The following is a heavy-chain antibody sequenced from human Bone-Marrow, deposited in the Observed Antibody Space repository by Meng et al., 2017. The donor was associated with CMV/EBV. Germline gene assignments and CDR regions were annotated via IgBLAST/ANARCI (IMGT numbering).Heavy chain of an antibody. CDR1: GYSFPDGY. V-gene: IGHV1-2*02. D-gene: IGHD7-27*01. J-gene: IGHJ4*02. CDR3: ARDGHWGPDY. CDR2: IRSGTGAT. Sequence: KLSCKTSGYSFPDGYLHWIRQAPGQGLELMGWIRSGTGATHYARDFQGRVTITRDTSISTLYLELTSLTSDDTGIYYCARDGHWGPDYWGQGALVTVSS.